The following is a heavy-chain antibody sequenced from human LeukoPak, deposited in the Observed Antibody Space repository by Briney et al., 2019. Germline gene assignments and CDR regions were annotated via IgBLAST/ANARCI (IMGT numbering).Heavy chain of an antibody. CDR2: INPNNGGT. CDR3: ARAPPYGRYYMDV. J-gene: IGHJ6*03. Sequence: GASVKVSCKTSGYTFTGYYMHWVRQAPGQGLEWMGWINPNNGGTNYGQKFQGRVTMTRDTSISTAYMELSRLRSDDTAVYYCARAPPYGRYYMDVWGKGTTVTVSS. CDR1: GYTFTGYY. D-gene: IGHD4-17*01. V-gene: IGHV1-2*02.